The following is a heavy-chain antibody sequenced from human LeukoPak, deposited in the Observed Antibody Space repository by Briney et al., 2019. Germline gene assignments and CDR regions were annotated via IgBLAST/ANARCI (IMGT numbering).Heavy chain of an antibody. J-gene: IGHJ4*02. CDR3: ARRPGN. CDR1: GFTFSHYA. V-gene: IGHV3-30*14. CDR2: ISYDGSVQ. D-gene: IGHD1-14*01. Sequence: GGSLRLSCAASGFTFSHYAMYWVRQAPGKGLEWVALISYDGSVQYYADSVKGRFTISRDSSKNTLFLQMNDLTVEDTARYYCARRPGNWGQGILVTVSS.